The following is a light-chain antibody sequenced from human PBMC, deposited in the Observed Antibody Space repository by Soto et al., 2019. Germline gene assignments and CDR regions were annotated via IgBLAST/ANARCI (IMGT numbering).Light chain of an antibody. CDR2: EGS. Sequence: QSALTQPASVSGSPGQSITISCTGTSSDVGSYNLVSWYQQHPGKAPKLMIYEGSKRPSGVSNRFSGSKSGNTASLTISGLQAEDEADYYCCSYAGSSTSFGTGTNLTVL. V-gene: IGLV2-23*01. CDR3: CSYAGSSTS. CDR1: SSDVGSYNL. J-gene: IGLJ1*01.